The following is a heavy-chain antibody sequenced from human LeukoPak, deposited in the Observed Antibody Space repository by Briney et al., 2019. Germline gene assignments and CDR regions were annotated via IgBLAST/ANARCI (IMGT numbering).Heavy chain of an antibody. CDR3: AELGITMIGGV. CDR2: ISSSGSTI. CDR1: GFTFSSCG. D-gene: IGHD3-10*02. Sequence: SGGTLRLSCAASGFTFSSCGMSWVRQAPGKGLEWVSYISSSGSTIYYADSVKGRFTISRDNAKNSLYLQMNSLRAEDTAVYYCAELGITMIGGVWGKGTTVTISS. J-gene: IGHJ6*04. V-gene: IGHV3-48*04.